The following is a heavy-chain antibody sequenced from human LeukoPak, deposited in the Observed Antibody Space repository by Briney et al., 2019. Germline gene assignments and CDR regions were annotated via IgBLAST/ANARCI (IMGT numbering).Heavy chain of an antibody. Sequence: SETLSLTCAVYGGSFSNYYWNWIRQPPGKGLEWIGEINHSGSTNYNSSLKSRVALSVDTSRNQFSLKLSSVTAADTAVYYCARGTFTYPSSWYTFERPDNYYYYYMDVWGIGTTVTVSS. D-gene: IGHD6-13*01. J-gene: IGHJ6*03. V-gene: IGHV4-34*01. CDR2: INHSGST. CDR1: GGSFSNYY. CDR3: ARGTFTYPSSWYTFERPDNYYYYYMDV.